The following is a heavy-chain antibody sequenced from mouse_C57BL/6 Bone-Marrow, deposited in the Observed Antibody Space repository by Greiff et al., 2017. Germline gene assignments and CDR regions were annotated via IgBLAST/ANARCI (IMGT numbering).Heavy chain of an antibody. D-gene: IGHD4-1*01. CDR3: ARELGGDYSDY. CDR1: GYAFTNYL. CDR2: INPGSGGT. J-gene: IGHJ2*01. Sequence: QVQLQQSGAELVRPGTSVKVSCKASGYAFTNYLIEWVKQRPGQGLVWIGVINPGSGGTYYNEKFKGKATLTADNTSGTTYMQLSSLTSDASAVYLSARELGGDYSDYWGQGTPLTVSS. V-gene: IGHV1-54*01.